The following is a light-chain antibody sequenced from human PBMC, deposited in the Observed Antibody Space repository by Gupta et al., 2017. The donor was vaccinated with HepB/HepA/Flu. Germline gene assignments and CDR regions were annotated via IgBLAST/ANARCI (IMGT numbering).Light chain of an antibody. CDR2: GAS. CDR1: QSVSSSY. CDR3: QQYGSSPWT. J-gene: IGKJ1*01. V-gene: IGKV3-20*01. Sequence: EIVLTQSPGTLSLSPGERATLSCRASQSVSSSYLAWYQQRPGQAPRLLIYGASSRATGSSDMFSGSGSGTDFTLTISRLEPEDFAVYYCQQYGSSPWTFGQGTKVESK.